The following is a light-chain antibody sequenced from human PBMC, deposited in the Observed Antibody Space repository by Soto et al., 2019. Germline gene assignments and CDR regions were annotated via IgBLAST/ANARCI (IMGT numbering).Light chain of an antibody. J-gene: IGKJ1*01. CDR3: LQHNVFPRA. CDR2: GSS. Sequence: DIQMTQSPSSLSASAGDRVTITCRASQAIRNDLAWYQQKPGRAPKRLIYGSSTLQSGVPLRFSGSGSGTEFTLTISSLQPEDFATYYCLQHNVFPRAFGQGTKVDIK. CDR1: QAIRND. V-gene: IGKV1-17*01.